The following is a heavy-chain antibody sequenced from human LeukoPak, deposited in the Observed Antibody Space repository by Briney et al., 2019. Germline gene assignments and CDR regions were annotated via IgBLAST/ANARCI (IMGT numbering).Heavy chain of an antibody. Sequence: SVKVSCKASGGTFSSYAISWVRQAPGQGLEWMGGIIPIFGTANYAQKLQGRVTITADESTSTAYMELSSLRSVDTAVYYCASSYGSGRTVYGMDVWGQGTTVTVSS. D-gene: IGHD3-10*01. CDR1: GGTFSSYA. V-gene: IGHV1-69*13. J-gene: IGHJ6*02. CDR3: ASSYGSGRTVYGMDV. CDR2: IIPIFGTA.